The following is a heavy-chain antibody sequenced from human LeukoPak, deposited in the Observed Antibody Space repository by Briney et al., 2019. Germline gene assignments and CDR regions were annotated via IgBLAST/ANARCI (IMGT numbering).Heavy chain of an antibody. CDR3: ARAGGRSWFDP. Sequence: GASVKVSCKASGYTFSNSHIHWVRQAPGQGLEWMGSMNPKSGGTKYAQKFQGRVSMTRDTSISTAYMELASLTSDDTAVYYCARAGGRSWFDPWGQGTLVTVSS. D-gene: IGHD1-26*01. V-gene: IGHV1-2*02. CDR1: GYTFSNSH. CDR2: MNPKSGGT. J-gene: IGHJ5*02.